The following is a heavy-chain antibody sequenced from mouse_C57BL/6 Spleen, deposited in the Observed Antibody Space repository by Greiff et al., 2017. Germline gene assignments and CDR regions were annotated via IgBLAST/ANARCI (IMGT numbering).Heavy chain of an antibody. V-gene: IGHV1-50*01. CDR2: IDPSDSYT. D-gene: IGHD2-3*01. CDR3: ARKGGIYDGYY. CDR1: GYTFTSYW. Sequence: QVHVKQPGAELVKPGASVKLSCKASGYTFTSYWMQWVKQRPGQGLEWIGEIDPSDSYTNYNQKFKGKATLTVDTSSSTAYMQLSSLTSEDSAVYYCARKGGIYDGYYWGQGTTLTVSS. J-gene: IGHJ2*01.